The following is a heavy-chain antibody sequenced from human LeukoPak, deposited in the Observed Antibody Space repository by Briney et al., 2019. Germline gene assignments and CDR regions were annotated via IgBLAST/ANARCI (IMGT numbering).Heavy chain of an antibody. D-gene: IGHD3-10*01. Sequence: GRSLRLSCAASGFTFSSYGMHWVRQAPGKGLEWVAVISYDGSNKYYADSVKGRFTVSRDNSKNTLYLQMNSLRAEDTAVYYCAKDGYYGSGSNHYYGMDVWGQGTTVTVSS. V-gene: IGHV3-30*18. CDR3: AKDGYYGSGSNHYYGMDV. CDR1: GFTFSSYG. CDR2: ISYDGSNK. J-gene: IGHJ6*02.